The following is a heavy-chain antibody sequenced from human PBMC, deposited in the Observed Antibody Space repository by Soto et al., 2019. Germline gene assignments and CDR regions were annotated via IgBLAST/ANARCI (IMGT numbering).Heavy chain of an antibody. CDR3: ARVRVRGVIPYYGMDV. J-gene: IGHJ6*02. CDR2: ISAYNGNT. CDR1: GYTFTSYG. V-gene: IGHV1-18*04. Sequence: QVQLVQSGAEVKKPGASVKVSCKASGYTFTSYGISWVRQAPGQGLEWMGWISAYNGNTNYAQKFQGRVTITADKSTSTAYMELSSLRSEDTAVYYCARVRVRGVIPYYGMDVWGLGTTVTVSS. D-gene: IGHD3-10*01.